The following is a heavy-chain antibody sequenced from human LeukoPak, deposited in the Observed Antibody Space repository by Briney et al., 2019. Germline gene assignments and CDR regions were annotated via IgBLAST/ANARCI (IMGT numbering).Heavy chain of an antibody. V-gene: IGHV3-7*01. CDR1: GFTFSSYW. CDR2: IKQDGSEK. CDR3: ARDRARLFGGFYGMDV. J-gene: IGHJ6*02. D-gene: IGHD4-23*01. Sequence: GGPLRLSCAASGFTFSSYWMSWVRQAPGKGLEWVANIKQDGSEKYFVDSVKGRFTISRDNAKNSLYLQMDTLRAEDTAVYYCARDRARLFGGFYGMDVWGQGTTVTVSS.